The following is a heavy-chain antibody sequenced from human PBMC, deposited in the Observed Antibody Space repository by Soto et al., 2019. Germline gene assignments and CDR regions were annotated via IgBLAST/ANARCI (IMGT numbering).Heavy chain of an antibody. Sequence: GGSLRLSCAASGFTFSSYAMSWVRQAPGKGLEWVSAISGSGGSTYYADSVKGRFTISRDNSKNTLYLQMNSLRAEDTAVYYCAKDQGSGWYRPYYYYGMDVWGQGTTVTVSS. CDR1: GFTFSSYA. J-gene: IGHJ6*02. CDR2: ISGSGGST. V-gene: IGHV3-23*01. CDR3: AKDQGSGWYRPYYYYGMDV. D-gene: IGHD6-19*01.